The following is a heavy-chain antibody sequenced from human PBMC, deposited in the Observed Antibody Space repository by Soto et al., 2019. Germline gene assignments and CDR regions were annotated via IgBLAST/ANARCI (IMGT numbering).Heavy chain of an antibody. Sequence: GASAKVSCKASGYSFATYAIHWVRQAPGQGLEWMGWINPATGNTEYSDKFQDRVTFTRDTSATTAYMELRGLRSEDTAVYYCARRYKSAGLLDSSGQGSLVIGSS. J-gene: IGHJ5*01. V-gene: IGHV1-3*01. CDR3: ARRYKSAGLLDS. CDR1: GYSFATYA. CDR2: INPATGNT. D-gene: IGHD1-1*01.